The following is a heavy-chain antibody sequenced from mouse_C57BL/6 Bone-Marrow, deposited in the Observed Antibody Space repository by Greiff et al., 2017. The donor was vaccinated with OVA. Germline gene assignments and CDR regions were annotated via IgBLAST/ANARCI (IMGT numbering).Heavy chain of an antibody. CDR1: GYTFTDYY. V-gene: IGHV1-76*01. D-gene: IGHD2-2*01. Sequence: QVQLQQSGAELVRPGASVKLSCKASGYTFTDYYISWVKQRPGQGLEWIARIYPGSGNIYYNEKFKGKATLTAEKSSSTAYMQLSSLTSDVSAVYIAARSERLSDYFDYWGQGTTLTVSS. CDR3: ARSERLSDYFDY. J-gene: IGHJ2*01. CDR2: IYPGSGNI.